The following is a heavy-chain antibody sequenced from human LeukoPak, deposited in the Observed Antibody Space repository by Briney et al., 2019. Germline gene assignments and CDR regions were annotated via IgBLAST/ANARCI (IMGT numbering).Heavy chain of an antibody. V-gene: IGHV4-34*01. CDR3: AGRAQTTGWSFDY. Sequence: SETLSLTCAVYGGSFSGYYWSWIRQPPGKGLEWIGEINHSGSTNYNPSLKSRVTISVDTSKNQFSLKLSSVTAADTAVYYCAGRAQTTGWSFDYWGQGALVTVSS. CDR1: GGSFSGYY. D-gene: IGHD6-19*01. J-gene: IGHJ4*02. CDR2: INHSGST.